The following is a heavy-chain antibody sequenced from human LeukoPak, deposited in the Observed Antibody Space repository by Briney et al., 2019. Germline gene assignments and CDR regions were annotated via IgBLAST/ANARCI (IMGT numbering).Heavy chain of an antibody. CDR2: IKSKSAGGTT. J-gene: IGHJ4*02. CDR3: VTPPD. Sequence: GGSLRLSCEASGITISDAWMSWVRQAPGKGLEWVGRIKSKSAGGTTDHAARVKGRFTISRDDSKNTLYLQMNSLTIEDTAVYYCVTPPDWGQGTLVTVSS. V-gene: IGHV3-15*01. D-gene: IGHD5-18*01. CDR1: GITISDAW.